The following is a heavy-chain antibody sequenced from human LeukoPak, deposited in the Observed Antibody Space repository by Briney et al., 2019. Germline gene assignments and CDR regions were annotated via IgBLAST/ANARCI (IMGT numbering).Heavy chain of an antibody. CDR2: ISSNGGST. Sequence: PGGSLRLSCAASGFTFSSYAMHWVRQAPGKGLEYVSAISSNGGSTYYANSVKGRFTISRDNSKNTLYLQMNSLRAEDTAVYYCAKTPGLYDFWSGEGYYFDYWGQGTLVTVSS. D-gene: IGHD3-3*01. CDR1: GFTFSSYA. CDR3: AKTPGLYDFWSGEGYYFDY. J-gene: IGHJ4*02. V-gene: IGHV3-64*01.